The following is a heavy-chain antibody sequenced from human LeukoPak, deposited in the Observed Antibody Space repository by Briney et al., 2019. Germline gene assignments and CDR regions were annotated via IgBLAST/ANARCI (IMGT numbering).Heavy chain of an antibody. CDR1: GGSISSYY. CDR3: ARGPYCGGDCYMGNWFDP. J-gene: IGHJ5*02. D-gene: IGHD2-21*02. V-gene: IGHV4-59*01. CDR2: IYYSGST. Sequence: PSETLSLTCTVSGGSISSYYWSWIRQPPGKGLEWIGYIYYSGSTNYNPSLKSRVTISVDTSKNQSSLKLSSVTAADTAVYYCARGPYCGGDCYMGNWFDPWGQGTLVTVSS.